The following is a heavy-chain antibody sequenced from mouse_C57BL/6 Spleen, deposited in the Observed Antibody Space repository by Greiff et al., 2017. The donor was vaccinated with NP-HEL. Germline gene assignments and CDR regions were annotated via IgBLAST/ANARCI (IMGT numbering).Heavy chain of an antibody. V-gene: IGHV8-8*01. D-gene: IGHD1-1*01. CDR3: ARIENYYGSSLYYAMDY. CDR2: IWWDDDK. Sequence: QVTLKVSGPGILQPSQTLSLTCSFSGFSLSTFGMGVGWIRQPSGKGLEWLAHIWWDDDKYYNPALKSRLTISKDTSKNQVFLKLANVDTADTDTYYGARIENYYGSSLYYAMDYWGQGTSVTVSS. J-gene: IGHJ4*01. CDR1: GFSLSTFGMG.